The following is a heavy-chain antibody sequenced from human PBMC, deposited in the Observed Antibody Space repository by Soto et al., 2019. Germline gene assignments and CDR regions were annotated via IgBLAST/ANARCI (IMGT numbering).Heavy chain of an antibody. CDR1: GFTVSRND. CDR2: IYSDGRT. D-gene: IGHD2-2*01. CDR3: ARDPSSTSGA. J-gene: IGHJ4*02. Sequence: ESGGGLVQPGGSLRLSCAASGFTVSRNDMSWVRQAPGKGLEWVSVIYSDGRTYYADSVKGRFTISRDNSKNTLYLQMNSLRAEDTAVYYCARDPSSTSGAWGQGTLVTVSS. V-gene: IGHV3-66*01.